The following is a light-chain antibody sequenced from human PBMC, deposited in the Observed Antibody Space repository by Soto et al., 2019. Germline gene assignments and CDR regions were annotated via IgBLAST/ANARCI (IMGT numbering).Light chain of an antibody. CDR1: RSISSY. CDR2: DAS. V-gene: IGKV3-11*01. CDR3: QQRGNWPIT. Sequence: EVVLALSPPPLFMTPGDSATLSCRAIRSISSYLAWYQQKPGQAPSLLIYDASNRPTDIPARFSGSGSGTDFTLTISSLEPEDFAVYYCQQRGNWPITFGQGTRLEIK. J-gene: IGKJ5*01.